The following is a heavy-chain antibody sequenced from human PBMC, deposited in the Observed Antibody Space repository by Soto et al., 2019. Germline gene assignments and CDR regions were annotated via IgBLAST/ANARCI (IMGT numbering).Heavy chain of an antibody. J-gene: IGHJ5*02. D-gene: IGHD3-9*01. V-gene: IGHV1-46*01. CDR3: ATAKVIYDILTGFRWFDP. Sequence: ASVKVSCKASGYTFTSYYMHWVRQAPGQGLEWMGIINPSGGSTSYAQKFQGRVTMTRDTSTSTVYMELSSLRSEDTAVYYCATAKVIYDILTGFRWFDPWGQGTLVTVSS. CDR2: INPSGGST. CDR1: GYTFTSYY.